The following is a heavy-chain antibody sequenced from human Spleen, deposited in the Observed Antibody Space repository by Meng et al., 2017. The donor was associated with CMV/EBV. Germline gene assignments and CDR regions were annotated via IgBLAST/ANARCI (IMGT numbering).Heavy chain of an antibody. CDR2: IIPIFVTS. J-gene: IGHJ4*02. CDR1: GGTFSSYA. Sequence: SVKVSCKASGGTFSSYAISWVRQAPGQGLEWMGGIIPIFVTSNYAQKFQGRVTITTDESTSTAYMELSSLRSEDTAVYYCAFVGVNSSGYSFDYWGQGTLVTVSS. V-gene: IGHV1-69*05. CDR3: AFVGVNSSGYSFDY. D-gene: IGHD3-22*01.